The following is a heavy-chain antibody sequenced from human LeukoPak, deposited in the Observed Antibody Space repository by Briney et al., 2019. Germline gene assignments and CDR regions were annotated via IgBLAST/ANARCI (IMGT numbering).Heavy chain of an antibody. Sequence: GGSLRLSCAASGFTFDDYGMSWVRQAPGKGLEWVSGINWNGGSTGYADSVKGRFTISRDNAKNSPYLQMNSLRAEDTALYYCARDEGIAAAGAFDYWGQGTLVTVSS. CDR2: INWNGGST. J-gene: IGHJ4*02. CDR3: ARDEGIAAAGAFDY. CDR1: GFTFDDYG. D-gene: IGHD6-13*01. V-gene: IGHV3-20*04.